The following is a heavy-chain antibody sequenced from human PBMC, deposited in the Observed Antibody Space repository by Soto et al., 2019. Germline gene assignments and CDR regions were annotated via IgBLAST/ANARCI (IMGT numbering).Heavy chain of an antibody. CDR1: GFAFSTYA. V-gene: IGHV3-23*01. CDR3: AKVTKRAAAGRYEYYKYGMDV. CDR2: IGGSGGSS. Sequence: GSLRLSCATSGFAFSTYAMSWVRQAPGTGLEWGSVIGGSGGSSYYAASVKGRFTISRDNSKNTLFLQMNGLRAEDTAVYYCAKVTKRAAAGRYEYYKYGMDVWGQGTTVTVSS. J-gene: IGHJ6*02. D-gene: IGHD6-13*01.